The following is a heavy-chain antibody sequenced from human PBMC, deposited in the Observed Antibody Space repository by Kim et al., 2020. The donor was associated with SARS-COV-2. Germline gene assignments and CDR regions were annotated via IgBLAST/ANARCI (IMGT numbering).Heavy chain of an antibody. J-gene: IGHJ4*02. D-gene: IGHD1-26*01. CDR2: INSDGTTI. V-gene: IGHV3-74*01. Sequence: GGSLRLSCAASGFTFSDSWMHWVRQTPEKGLLWVSRINSDGTTIQYADSVRGRFIISRDNAKSTLYLQMNSLRAEDLAVYYCARGSGNFGFDYWGQG. CDR1: GFTFSDSW. CDR3: ARGSGNFGFDY.